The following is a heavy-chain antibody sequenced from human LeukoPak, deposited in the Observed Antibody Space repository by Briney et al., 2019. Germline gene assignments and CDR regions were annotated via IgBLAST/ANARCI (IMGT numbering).Heavy chain of an antibody. CDR3: AKDQAYCGGDCYSGYYFDY. CDR1: GLTFSNYA. CDR2: ISASGGRT. D-gene: IGHD2-21*02. V-gene: IGHV3-23*01. J-gene: IGHJ4*02. Sequence: GSLRLSCAASGLTFSNYAMGWVRQAPGKGLQWVSTISASGGRTYYADSVKGRFTIYRDNSKHTLYLQMNSLRAEDTAVYYCAKDQAYCGGDCYSGYYFDYWGQGTLVTVSS.